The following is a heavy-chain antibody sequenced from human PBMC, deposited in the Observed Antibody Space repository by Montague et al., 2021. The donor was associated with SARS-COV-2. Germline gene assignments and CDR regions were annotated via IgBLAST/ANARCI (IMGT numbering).Heavy chain of an antibody. Sequence: SETLSLTCTVSGGSISSSSYYWGWIRQPPGKGLEWIGSIYYSGSTYYTLSLKSRVTISVDTSKNQFSLKLSSVTAADTAVYYCARDGSLRFEMLIGRRHYYYGMDVWGQGTTVTVSS. CDR1: GGSISSSSYY. CDR2: IYYSGST. D-gene: IGHD2-21*01. J-gene: IGHJ6*02. V-gene: IGHV4-39*07. CDR3: ARDGSLRFEMLIGRRHYYYGMDV.